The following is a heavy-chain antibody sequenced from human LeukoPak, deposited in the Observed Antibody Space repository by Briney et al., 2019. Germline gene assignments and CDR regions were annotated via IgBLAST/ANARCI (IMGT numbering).Heavy chain of an antibody. CDR1: GGSISSYY. D-gene: IGHD5-12*01. Sequence: PSETLSLTCPVSGGSISSYYWSWIRQPAGKGLEGIGRIYTSGSTNYNPSLKSRVTISLDRSKNQFSPQLTSVPAADTAVYYFARGERRVYSGYQPFDYWGQGTLVTVSS. J-gene: IGHJ4*02. V-gene: IGHV4-4*07. CDR2: IYTSGST. CDR3: ARGERRVYSGYQPFDY.